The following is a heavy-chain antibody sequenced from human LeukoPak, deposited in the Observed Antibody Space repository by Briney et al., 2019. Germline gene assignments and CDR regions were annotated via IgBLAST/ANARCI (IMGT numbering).Heavy chain of an antibody. CDR1: GYSISSGYY. CDR3: ARDGYYGSGSSDFDY. J-gene: IGHJ4*02. Sequence: SETLSLTCTVSGYSISSGYYWGWIRQPPGKGLEWIGSIYHSGSTYYNPSLKSRVTISVDTSKNQFSLKLSSVTAADTAVYYCARDGYYGSGSSDFDYWGQGTLVTVSS. CDR2: IYHSGST. D-gene: IGHD3-10*01. V-gene: IGHV4-38-2*02.